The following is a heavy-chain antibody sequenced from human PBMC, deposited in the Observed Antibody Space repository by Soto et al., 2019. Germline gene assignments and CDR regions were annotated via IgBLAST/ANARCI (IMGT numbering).Heavy chain of an antibody. J-gene: IGHJ6*02. CDR3: ATTTVTAEVSYYYYGMDV. Sequence: SWIRQHPGKGLEWIGYIYYSGSTYYNPSLKSRVTISVDTSKNQFSLKLSSVTAADTAVYYCATTTVTAEVSYYYYGMDVWGQGTTVTVSS. D-gene: IGHD4-17*01. CDR2: IYYSGST. V-gene: IGHV4-31*02.